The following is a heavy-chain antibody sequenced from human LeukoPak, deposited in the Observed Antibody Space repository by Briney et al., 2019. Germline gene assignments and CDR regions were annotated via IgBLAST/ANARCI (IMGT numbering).Heavy chain of an antibody. Sequence: TGGSLGLSCAASGFIVSENYMSWVRQAPGKGLEWVSTVYSGGLTFYADPVKGRFTISRDNSKNTLYLQMSSLRAEDTAVYYCVRDRWPGLGDFWGQGTTVTVSS. D-gene: IGHD6-19*01. J-gene: IGHJ6*02. CDR1: GFIVSENY. CDR2: VYSGGLT. V-gene: IGHV3-66*01. CDR3: VRDRWPGLGDF.